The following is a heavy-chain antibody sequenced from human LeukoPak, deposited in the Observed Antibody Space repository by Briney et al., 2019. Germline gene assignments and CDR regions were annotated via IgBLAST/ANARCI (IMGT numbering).Heavy chain of an antibody. CDR2: VYYSGST. J-gene: IGHJ4*02. CDR3: ARPRLGNYARYFDY. CDR1: GGSISTSSYY. V-gene: IGHV4-39*01. Sequence: PSETLSLTCTVSGGSISTSSYYWGWIRQPPGKGLEWIGSVYYSGSTYYNPSLKSRVTISVNTSKNQFSLKLNSVTAADTAVYYCARPRLGNYARYFDYWGQGTLVTVSS. D-gene: IGHD1-7*01.